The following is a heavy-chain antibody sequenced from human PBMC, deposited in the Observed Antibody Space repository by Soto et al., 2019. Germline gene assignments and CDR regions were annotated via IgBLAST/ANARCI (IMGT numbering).Heavy chain of an antibody. CDR1: GFTFCSYS. J-gene: IGHJ6*02. V-gene: IGHV3-21*01. Sequence: PGGSLRLSCAASGFTFCSYSMNWVRQAPGKGLEWVSSISSSSSYIYYADSVKGRFTISRDNAKNSLYLQMNSLRAEDTAVYYCARDRGIAVAGTGVSYYGMDVWGQGTTVTASS. CDR3: ARDRGIAVAGTGVSYYGMDV. CDR2: ISSSSSYI. D-gene: IGHD6-19*01.